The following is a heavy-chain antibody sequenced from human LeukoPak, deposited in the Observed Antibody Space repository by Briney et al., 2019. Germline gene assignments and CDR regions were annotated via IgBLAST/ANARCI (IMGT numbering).Heavy chain of an antibody. V-gene: IGHV4-31*03. CDR2: IYYSGSP. Sequence: SETLSLTCTVSGGSIFSGAYYWSWIRQLPGKGLEWIGYIYYSGSPYYNPSLKSRITISLDTSKNEFSLRLSSVTAADTAVYYCARTPSLDYWGQGTLVTVSS. CDR1: GGSIFSGAYY. CDR3: ARTPSLDY. J-gene: IGHJ4*02.